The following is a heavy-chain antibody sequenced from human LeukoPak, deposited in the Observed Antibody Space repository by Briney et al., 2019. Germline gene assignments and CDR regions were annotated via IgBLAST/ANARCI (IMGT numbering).Heavy chain of an antibody. Sequence: GGSLRLSCEASGFTFIASWMTWIRQAPGKGLEWVATINRVGSEIHYGDSVKGRFTISRDNTKNLVFLQMNGLRAEDTAMYYCAGHYNFIYDYWGQGSLVTVSS. J-gene: IGHJ4*02. CDR2: INRVGSEI. D-gene: IGHD3-9*01. CDR3: AGHYNFIYDY. V-gene: IGHV3-7*01. CDR1: GFTFIASW.